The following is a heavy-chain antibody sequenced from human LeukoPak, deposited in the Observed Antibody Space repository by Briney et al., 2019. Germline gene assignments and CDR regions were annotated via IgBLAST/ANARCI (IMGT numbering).Heavy chain of an antibody. Sequence: LETLSLTCTVSGGSISSSSYYWGWIRQPPGKGLEWIGSIYYSGGTYYNPSLKSRVTISVDTSKNQFSLKLSSVTAADTAVYYCARRLSTYSSSPYFDYWGQGTLVTVSS. J-gene: IGHJ4*02. V-gene: IGHV4-39*01. CDR3: ARRLSTYSSSPYFDY. CDR2: IYYSGGT. CDR1: GGSISSSSYY. D-gene: IGHD6-6*01.